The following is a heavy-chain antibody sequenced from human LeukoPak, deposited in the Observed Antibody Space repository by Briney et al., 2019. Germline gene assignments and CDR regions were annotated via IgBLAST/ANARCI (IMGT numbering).Heavy chain of an antibody. J-gene: IGHJ4*02. CDR3: ARDLLLRYTWSFEK. CDR2: ISGSGGST. V-gene: IGHV3-23*01. D-gene: IGHD3-16*02. Sequence: GGSLRLSCAASGFTFSSYAMSWVRQAPGKGLEWVSAISGSGGSTYYADSVKGRFTVSRDNSKNTLYLQMNSLRAEDSAVYYCARDLLLRYTWSFEKWGQGTLVTVSS. CDR1: GFTFSSYA.